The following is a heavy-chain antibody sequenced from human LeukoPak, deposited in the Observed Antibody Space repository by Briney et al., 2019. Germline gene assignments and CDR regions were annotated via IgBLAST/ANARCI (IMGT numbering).Heavy chain of an antibody. V-gene: IGHV3-23*01. CDR3: AKDLERWLQLGYFQH. D-gene: IGHD5-24*01. Sequence: GGSLRLSCAASGFTFSSYAMSWVRQAPGKGLEWVSAISGSGGSTYYADSVKGRFTISRDNSKNTLYLQMNSLRAEDTAVYYCAKDLERWLQLGYFQHRGQGTLVTVSS. J-gene: IGHJ1*01. CDR2: ISGSGGST. CDR1: GFTFSSYA.